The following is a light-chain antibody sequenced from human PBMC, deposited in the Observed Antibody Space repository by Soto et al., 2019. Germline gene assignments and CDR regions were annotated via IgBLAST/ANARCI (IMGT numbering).Light chain of an antibody. CDR2: DVS. J-gene: IGLJ1*01. Sequence: QSVLTQPASVSGSPGQSITISCTGTRSDIGGYNYVSWYQQHPGKAPKFMIYDVSNRPSGVSNRFSGSKSGNTASLTISGLQAEDEADYYCRSYTTSNTRQIVFGTGTKVTV. V-gene: IGLV2-14*01. CDR3: RSYTTSNTRQIV. CDR1: RSDIGGYNY.